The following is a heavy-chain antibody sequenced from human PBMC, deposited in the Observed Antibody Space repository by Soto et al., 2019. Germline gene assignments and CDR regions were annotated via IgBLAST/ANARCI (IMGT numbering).Heavy chain of an antibody. V-gene: IGHV1-18*04. J-gene: IGHJ4*02. CDR3: ARITILGLPWDS. CDR2: ISAYNGNT. CDR1: GYTFSSYG. Sequence: QVQLVQSGAEVKKPGASVKVSCKASGYTFSSYGISWVRQAPGQGLEWMGRISAYNGNTNYAQKFQGRVTMTTDTATSTAYLELRSLRSDDPAVYYCARITILGLPWDSWGQGTLVTVSS. D-gene: IGHD3-3*01.